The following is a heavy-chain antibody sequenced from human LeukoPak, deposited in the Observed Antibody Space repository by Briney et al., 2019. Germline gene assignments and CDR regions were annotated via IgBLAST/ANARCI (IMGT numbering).Heavy chain of an antibody. CDR3: VGDHDRTSYWSRDPGLRRGFDV. D-gene: IGHD2-8*02. CDR1: GGSFSGYY. Sequence: SETLSLTCAVYGGSFSGYYWSWIRQPPGKGLEWIGEINHSGSTNYNPSLKSRVTISLDTSKSQFSLKLSSVTAADTAVYYCVGDHDRTSYWSRDPGLRRGFDVWGQGTTVAVSS. CDR2: INHSGST. J-gene: IGHJ3*01. V-gene: IGHV4-34*01.